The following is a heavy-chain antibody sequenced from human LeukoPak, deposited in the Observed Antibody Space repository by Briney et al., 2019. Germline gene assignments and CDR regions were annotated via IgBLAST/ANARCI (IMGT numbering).Heavy chain of an antibody. CDR3: ARQTLAGYFDY. J-gene: IGHJ4*02. V-gene: IGHV4-59*01. CDR2: IYYSGST. CDR1: GGSISSYY. Sequence: SETLSLTCTVSGGSISSYYWSWIRQPPGKGLEWIGYIYYSGSTNYNPSLKSRVTISVDTSKNQFSLKLSSVTAADTALYYCARQTLAGYFDYWGQGTLVTVSS. D-gene: IGHD6-19*01.